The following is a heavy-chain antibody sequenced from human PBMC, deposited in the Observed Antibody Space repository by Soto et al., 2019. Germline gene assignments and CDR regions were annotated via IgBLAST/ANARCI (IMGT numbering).Heavy chain of an antibody. V-gene: IGHV4-39*01. J-gene: IGHJ5*02. CDR3: VRHEYNNLNWFEP. CDR1: GVSISSGGYC. D-gene: IGHD1-1*01. Sequence: SETLSLPCTVSGVSISSGGYCWSWIRQHPGKGLEWIASIYYRGSTYYNPSLKSRVTISVDTSKNQFSLNLKSVTAADTAVYYCVRHEYNNLNWFEPWGQGTLVTVSS. CDR2: IYYRGST.